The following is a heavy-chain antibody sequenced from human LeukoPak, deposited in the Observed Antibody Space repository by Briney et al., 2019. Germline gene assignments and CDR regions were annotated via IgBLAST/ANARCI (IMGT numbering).Heavy chain of an antibody. J-gene: IGHJ6*03. CDR3: AKDRGAGRDIVVVPDYYYMDV. D-gene: IGHD2-2*01. CDR1: GFTFSSYG. Sequence: GGSLRLSCAASGFTFSSYGMHWVRQAPGKGLEWVAFIRYDGSNKYYADSVEGRFTISRDNSKNTLYLQMNSLRAEDTAVYYCAKDRGAGRDIVVVPDYYYMDVWGKGTTVTVSS. V-gene: IGHV3-30*02. CDR2: IRYDGSNK.